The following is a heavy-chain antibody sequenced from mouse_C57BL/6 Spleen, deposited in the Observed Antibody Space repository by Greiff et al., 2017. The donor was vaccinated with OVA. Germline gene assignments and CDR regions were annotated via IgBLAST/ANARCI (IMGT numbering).Heavy chain of an antibody. V-gene: IGHV5-6*01. CDR2: ISSGGSYT. Sequence: EVQLVESGGDLVKPGGSLKLSCAASGFTFSSYGMSWVRQTPDKRLEWVATISSGGSYTYYPDSVKGRFTISRDNAKNTLYLQMSSLKSEDTAMYYCARLYFDYWGQGTTLTVSS. J-gene: IGHJ2*01. CDR1: GFTFSSYG. CDR3: ARLYFDY.